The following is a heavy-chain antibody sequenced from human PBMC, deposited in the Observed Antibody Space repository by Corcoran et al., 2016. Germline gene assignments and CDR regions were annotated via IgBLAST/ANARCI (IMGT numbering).Heavy chain of an antibody. CDR3: TTDWGDH. V-gene: IGHV3-15*07. CDR1: GFNFSKVW. Sequence: EVRLVESGGGLLKPGDSLRLSCAASGFNFSKVWMNWVRQAPGKGLEWVGRIKSKTDGGTADYAAPVKGRFTISRDDSKNTLYLQMSGLKAEDTAVYYCTTDWGDHWGQGTLVTVSS. J-gene: IGHJ4*02. CDR2: IKSKTDGGTA. D-gene: IGHD3-16*01.